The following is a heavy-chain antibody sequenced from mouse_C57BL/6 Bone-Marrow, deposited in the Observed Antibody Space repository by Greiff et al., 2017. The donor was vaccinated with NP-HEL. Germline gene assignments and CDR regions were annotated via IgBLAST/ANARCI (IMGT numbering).Heavy chain of an antibody. D-gene: IGHD1-1*01. V-gene: IGHV1-5*01. J-gene: IGHJ2*01. CDR3: TRPPYYGRSYDY. Sequence: VQLQQSGTVLARPGASVKMSCKTSGYTFTSYWMHWVKQRPGQGLEWIGAIYPGNSDTSYNQKFKGKAKLTAVTSASTAYMELSSLTNEDSAVYYCTRPPYYGRSYDYWGQGTTLTVSS. CDR2: IYPGNSDT. CDR1: GYTFTSYW.